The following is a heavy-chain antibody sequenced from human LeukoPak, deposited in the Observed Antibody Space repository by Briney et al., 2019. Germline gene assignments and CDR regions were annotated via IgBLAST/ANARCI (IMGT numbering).Heavy chain of an antibody. V-gene: IGHV4-34*01. CDR3: ARRRSIAARPSWFDP. Sequence: SETLPLTCAVYGGSFSGYYWSWIRQPPGKGLGWIGEINHSGSTNYNPSLKSRVTISVDTSKNQFSLKLSSVTAADTAVYYCARRRSIAARPSWFDPWGQGTLVTVSS. CDR2: INHSGST. D-gene: IGHD6-6*01. J-gene: IGHJ5*02. CDR1: GGSFSGYY.